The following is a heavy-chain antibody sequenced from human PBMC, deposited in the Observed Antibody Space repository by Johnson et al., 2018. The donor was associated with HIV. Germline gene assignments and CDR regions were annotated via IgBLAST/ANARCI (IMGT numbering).Heavy chain of an antibody. CDR3: ARTPDTGDAFDI. Sequence: HVQPVEPGGGVLQPGRSLRLSCAASGFTFSSYGMLSIRQATGRGLDWVSYISTMGSTIIYADSVTGRFTIASDNSKNTLYLQMNSLRAEDTAVYYCARTPDTGDAFDICGQGTMVTFSS. CDR1: GFTFSSYG. V-gene: IGHV3-NL1*01. D-gene: IGHD3-10*01. CDR2: ISTMGSTI. J-gene: IGHJ3*02.